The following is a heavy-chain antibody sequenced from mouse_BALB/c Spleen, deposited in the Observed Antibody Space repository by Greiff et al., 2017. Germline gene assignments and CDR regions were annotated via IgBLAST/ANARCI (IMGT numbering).Heavy chain of an antibody. J-gene: IGHJ4*01. CDR3: NAAAAMDY. D-gene: IGHD3-3*01. V-gene: IGHV14-4*02. Sequence: VQLQQSGAELVRSGASVKLSCTASGFNIKDYYMHWVNQRPEQGLEWIGWIDPENGDTEYAPKFQGKATMTADTSSNTAYLQLSSLTSEDTAVYYCNAAAAMDYWGQGTSVTVSS. CDR2: IDPENGDT. CDR1: GFNIKDYY.